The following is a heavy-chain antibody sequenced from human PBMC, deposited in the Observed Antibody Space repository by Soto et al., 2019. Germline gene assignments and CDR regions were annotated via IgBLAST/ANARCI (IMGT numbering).Heavy chain of an antibody. V-gene: IGHV1-18*01. CDR2: ISAYNGNT. Sequence: GASVKVSCKASGYTFTSYGISWVRQAPGQGLEWMGWISAYNGNTNYAQKLQGRVTMTTDTSTSTAYMELRSLRSDDTAVYYCGRVPSWYAPSVRSGMDVWGQGTTVTVSS. J-gene: IGHJ6*02. D-gene: IGHD2-2*01. CDR3: GRVPSWYAPSVRSGMDV. CDR1: GYTFTSYG.